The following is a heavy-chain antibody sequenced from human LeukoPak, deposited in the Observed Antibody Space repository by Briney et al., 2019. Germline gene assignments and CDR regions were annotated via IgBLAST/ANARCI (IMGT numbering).Heavy chain of an antibody. J-gene: IGHJ4*02. CDR3: ARDGRSGWYSDY. D-gene: IGHD6-19*01. Sequence: GGSLRLSCAASGFTFSSYWMTWVRQAPGKGLEWVANIKEDGGEAYYVDSVKGRFTVSRDNAKESLYLQLNSLRAEDTAFYYCARDGRSGWYSDYWGQGALVTVSS. CDR1: GFTFSSYW. CDR2: IKEDGGEA. V-gene: IGHV3-7*03.